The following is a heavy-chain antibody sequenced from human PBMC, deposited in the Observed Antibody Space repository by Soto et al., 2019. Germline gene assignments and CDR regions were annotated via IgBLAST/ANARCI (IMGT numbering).Heavy chain of an antibody. J-gene: IGHJ6*02. D-gene: IGHD4-17*01. CDR2: ISYDGSNK. CDR3: AKDKSPTVATPLGMDV. Sequence: GGALRVSCAASGFTFSSYGMHWVRQAPGKGLEWVAVISYDGSNKYYADSVKGRFTISRDNSKNTLYLQMNSLRAEDTAVYYCAKDKSPTVATPLGMDVWGQGTTVTVSS. CDR1: GFTFSSYG. V-gene: IGHV3-30*18.